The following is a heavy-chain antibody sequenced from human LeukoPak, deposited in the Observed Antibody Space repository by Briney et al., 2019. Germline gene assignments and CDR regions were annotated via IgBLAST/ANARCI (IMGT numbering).Heavy chain of an antibody. D-gene: IGHD1-1*01. CDR3: ARGKFRLRGTCFDY. CDR1: GGSFRGYY. Sequence: SETLSLTCAVYGGSFRGYYWSWIRQPPGKGLEWIGEINHSGSTNYNPSLKSRVTISVDTSKNQFSLKLSSVTAADTAVYYCARGKFRLRGTCFDYWGQGTLVTVSS. CDR2: INHSGST. J-gene: IGHJ4*02. V-gene: IGHV4-34*01.